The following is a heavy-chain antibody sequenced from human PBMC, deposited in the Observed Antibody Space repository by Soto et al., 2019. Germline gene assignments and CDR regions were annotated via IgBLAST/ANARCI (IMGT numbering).Heavy chain of an antibody. CDR1: GFTFSSYA. J-gene: IGHJ4*02. CDR3: AKGRGYCSSTSCYVGSDY. V-gene: IGHV3-23*01. CDR2: ISGSGGST. Sequence: GGSLRLSCAASGFTFSSYAMSWVRQAPGKGLEWVSAISGSGGSTYYADSVKGRFTISRDNSKNTLYLQMNSLRAEDTAVYYCAKGRGYCSSTSCYVGSDYWGQGTPVTVSS. D-gene: IGHD2-2*01.